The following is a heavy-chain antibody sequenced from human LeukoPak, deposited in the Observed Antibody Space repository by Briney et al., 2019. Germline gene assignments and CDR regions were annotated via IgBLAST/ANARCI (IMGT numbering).Heavy chain of an antibody. Sequence: SGGSLRLPCAASGFTFSSYAMSWVRQAPGKGLEWVSAISGSGGSTYYADSVKGRFTISRDNSKNTLYLQMNSLRAEDTAVYYCAKGIQVVVITTIDYWVQGTLVTVSS. D-gene: IGHD3-22*01. CDR2: ISGSGGST. J-gene: IGHJ4*02. CDR3: AKGIQVVVITTIDY. V-gene: IGHV3-23*01. CDR1: GFTFSSYA.